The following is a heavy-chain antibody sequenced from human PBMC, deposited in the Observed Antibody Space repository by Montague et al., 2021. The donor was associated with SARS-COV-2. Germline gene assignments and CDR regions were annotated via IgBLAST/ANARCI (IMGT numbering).Heavy chain of an antibody. Sequence: SETLSLTCAVYGGSFNNYYWSWIRQPPGEGLEWIGEINHSGSTNYNPSLKSRVTISVDKSKNQFSLKLSSVTAAATAVYYCATGGTVTTFFATKRTRRKNWFDPWGQGTLVTVSS. J-gene: IGHJ5*02. CDR2: INHSGST. V-gene: IGHV4-34*01. CDR1: GGSFNNYY. D-gene: IGHD4-17*01. CDR3: ATGGTVTTFFATKRTRRKNWFDP.